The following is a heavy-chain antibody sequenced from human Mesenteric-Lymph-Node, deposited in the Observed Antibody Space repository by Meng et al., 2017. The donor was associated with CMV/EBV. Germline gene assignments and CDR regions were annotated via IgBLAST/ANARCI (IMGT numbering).Heavy chain of an antibody. D-gene: IGHD3-22*01. CDR2: IYYSGSI. CDR3: ARDRHSSDYYTYYFDN. Sequence: GSLRLSCAASGFTFSSYWMHWVRQPPGKWLEWIGTIYYSGSIYYNPSLKSRITILVDTSKNQFSLKMRAVTAADTAVYYCARDRHSSDYYTYYFDNWGQGTLVTVSS. CDR1: GFTFSSYW. J-gene: IGHJ4*02. V-gene: IGHV4-39*07.